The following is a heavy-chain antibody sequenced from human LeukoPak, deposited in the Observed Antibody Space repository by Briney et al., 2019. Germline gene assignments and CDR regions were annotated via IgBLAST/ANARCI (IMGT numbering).Heavy chain of an antibody. J-gene: IGHJ6*02. CDR1: GFTFSSYG. CDR2: IWYDGSNK. Sequence: GGSLILSCAASGFTFSSYGMHWVRQAPGKGLEWVAVIWYDGSNKYYADSVKGRFTISRDNSKNTLYLQMNSLRAEDTAVYYCARDLVATITYYGMDVWGQGTTVTVSS. CDR3: ARDLVATITYYGMDV. D-gene: IGHD5-12*01. V-gene: IGHV3-33*01.